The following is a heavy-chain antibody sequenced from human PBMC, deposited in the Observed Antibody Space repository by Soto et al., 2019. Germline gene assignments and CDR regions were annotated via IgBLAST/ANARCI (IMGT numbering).Heavy chain of an antibody. V-gene: IGHV1-18*01. D-gene: IGHD4-4*01. CDR1: GYTFTIYG. CDR2: ISAYNGNT. CDR3: AAEGFDEDYSNYDLVYYYGMDV. J-gene: IGHJ6*02. Sequence: ASVKVSCKASGYTFTIYGISWVRQAPGQGLEWMGWISAYNGNTNYAQKLQARVTMTTDTSTSTAYMELRSLRSDDTAVYYCAAEGFDEDYSNYDLVYYYGMDVWGQGTTVTVSS.